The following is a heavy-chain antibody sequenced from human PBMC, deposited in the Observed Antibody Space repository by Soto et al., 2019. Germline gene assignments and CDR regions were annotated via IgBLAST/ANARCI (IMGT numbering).Heavy chain of an antibody. CDR3: SRPSIVLMVYGGAFDI. CDR1: GFTFSSYA. J-gene: IGHJ3*02. V-gene: IGHV3-30-3*01. Sequence: GGSLRLSCAASGFTFSSYAMHWVRQAPGKGLEWVAVISYDGSNKYYADSVKGRFTISRDNSKNTLYLQMNSLRAEDTAVYYCSRPSIVLMVYGGAFDIWGQGTMVTVSS. CDR2: ISYDGSNK. D-gene: IGHD2-8*01.